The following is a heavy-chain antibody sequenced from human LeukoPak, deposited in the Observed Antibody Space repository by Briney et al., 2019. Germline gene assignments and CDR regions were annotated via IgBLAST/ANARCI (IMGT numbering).Heavy chain of an antibody. CDR1: GYSFTSYW. D-gene: IGHD3-22*01. V-gene: IGHV5-51*01. CDR3: ARRAYYYDSSCYSYYFDY. J-gene: IGHJ4*02. Sequence: GESLKISCKGSGYSFTSYWIGWVRQMPGKGLEWMGIIYPGDSDTRYSPSFQGQVTLSADKSISTAYLQWSSLKASDTAMYYCARRAYYYDSSCYSYYFDYWGQGTLVTVSS. CDR2: IYPGDSDT.